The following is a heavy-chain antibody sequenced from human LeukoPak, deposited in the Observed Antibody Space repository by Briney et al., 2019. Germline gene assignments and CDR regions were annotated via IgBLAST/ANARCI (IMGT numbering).Heavy chain of an antibody. V-gene: IGHV4-59*08. D-gene: IGHD2-2*03. CDR2: IYYSGST. CDR1: GGSISSYY. J-gene: IGHJ6*02. Sequence: SETLSLTCTVSGGSISSYYWSWIRQPPGKGLEWIGYIYYSGSTNYNPSLKSRVTISVDTSKNQFSLKLSSVTAADRAVYYCARHGSYYYYYYGMDVWGQGTTVTVSS. CDR3: ARHGSYYYYYYGMDV.